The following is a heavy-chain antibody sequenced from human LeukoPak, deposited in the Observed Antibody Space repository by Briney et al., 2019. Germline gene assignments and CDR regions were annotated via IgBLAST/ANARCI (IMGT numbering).Heavy chain of an antibody. Sequence: GGSLRLSCAASGFTFSNYAMSWVRQAPGKGLEWVSAISGSGGSTYYADSVKGRFTISRDNSKNTLYLQMNSLRAEDTAVYYCARESRGRDDAFDIWGQGTMVTVSS. CDR3: ARESRGRDDAFDI. J-gene: IGHJ3*02. D-gene: IGHD3-16*01. V-gene: IGHV3-23*01. CDR2: ISGSGGST. CDR1: GFTFSNYA.